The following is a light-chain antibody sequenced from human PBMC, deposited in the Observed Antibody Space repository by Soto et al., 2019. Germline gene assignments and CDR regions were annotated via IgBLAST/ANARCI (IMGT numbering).Light chain of an antibody. J-gene: IGKJ1*01. Sequence: DIQMTQSPSSLSVSVGDRFTITCLASESINKWLAWYQQKPGKAPKLLIYKASSLESGVPSRFSGSGSGTEFTLTISSLQPDDFATYYCQQYNSYSSTFGQGTKVDIK. V-gene: IGKV1-5*03. CDR2: KAS. CDR3: QQYNSYSST. CDR1: ESINKW.